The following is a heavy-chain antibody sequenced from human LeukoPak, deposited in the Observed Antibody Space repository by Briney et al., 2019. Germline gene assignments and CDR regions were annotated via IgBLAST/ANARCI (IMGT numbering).Heavy chain of an antibody. J-gene: IGHJ3*02. Sequence: GGSLRLSCAAAGFTFSNDWMHWVRQAPGKGLEWVSRTKSDGSGTNYADSVKGRFTISRDNAQNTLYLQMNNLGVDDTAEYYCARALVTRLGAFDIWGQGTMVIVFS. CDR2: TKSDGSGT. CDR3: ARALVTRLGAFDI. D-gene: IGHD1-26*01. V-gene: IGHV3-74*01. CDR1: GFTFSNDW.